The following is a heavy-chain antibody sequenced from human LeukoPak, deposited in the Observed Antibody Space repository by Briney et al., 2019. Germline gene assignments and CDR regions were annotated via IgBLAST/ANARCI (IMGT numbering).Heavy chain of an antibody. Sequence: GASVKVSCKASGYTFTSYDINWVRQATGQGLEWMGWMNPNSGNTGYAQKFQGRVTMTRDTSISTAYMELSRLRSDDTAVYYCARGFGGDYVYAFDIWGQGTMVTVSS. CDR1: GYTFTSYD. V-gene: IGHV1-8*01. D-gene: IGHD4-17*01. CDR2: MNPNSGNT. CDR3: ARGFGGDYVYAFDI. J-gene: IGHJ3*02.